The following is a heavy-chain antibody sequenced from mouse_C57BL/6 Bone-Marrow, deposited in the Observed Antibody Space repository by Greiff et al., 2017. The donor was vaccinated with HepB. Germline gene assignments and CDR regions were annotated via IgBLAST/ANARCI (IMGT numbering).Heavy chain of an antibody. D-gene: IGHD3-2*02. J-gene: IGHJ4*01. CDR1: GYTFTSYW. CDR2: INPSSGYT. V-gene: IGHV1-7*01. Sequence: QVHVKQSGAELAKPGASVKLSCKASGYTFTSYWMHWVKQRPGQGLEWIGYINPSSGYTKYNQKFKDKATLTADKSSSTAYMHLSRLTYEDTAVYYSARGDRSGYVGYYAMDYWGQGTSLTVSS. CDR3: ARGDRSGYVGYYAMDY.